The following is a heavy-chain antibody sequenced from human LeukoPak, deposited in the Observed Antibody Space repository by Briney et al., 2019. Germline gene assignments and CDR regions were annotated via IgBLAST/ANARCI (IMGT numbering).Heavy chain of an antibody. CDR1: GFTFSKFW. CDR2: ISADGRTT. J-gene: IGHJ6*03. D-gene: IGHD2-2*01. V-gene: IGHV3-74*01. Sequence: PGGSLRLSCALSGFTFSKFWMNWVRLAPGKGLVWVSRISADGRTTDYADSVRGRFSISRDNAKNTVYLQMNSLRAEDTAVYYCAREVLVVPTAMGVYYYYFMDVWGQGTTVTVSS. CDR3: AREVLVVPTAMGVYYYYFMDV.